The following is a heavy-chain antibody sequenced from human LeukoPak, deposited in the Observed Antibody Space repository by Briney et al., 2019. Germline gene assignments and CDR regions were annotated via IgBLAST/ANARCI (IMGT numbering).Heavy chain of an antibody. CDR3: ARGLLNPDSSSCEAPGYFDY. CDR2: INHSGST. J-gene: IGHJ4*02. CDR1: GGSISSYY. Sequence: SETLSLTCTVSGGSISSYYWSWIRQPPGKGLEWIGEINHSGSTNYNPSLKSRVTISVDTSKNQFSLKLSSVTAADTAVYYCARGLLNPDSSSCEAPGYFDYWGQGTLVTVSS. D-gene: IGHD6-6*01. V-gene: IGHV4-34*01.